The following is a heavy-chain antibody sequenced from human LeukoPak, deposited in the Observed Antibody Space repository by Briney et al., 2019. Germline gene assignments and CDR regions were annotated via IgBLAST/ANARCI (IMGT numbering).Heavy chain of an antibody. D-gene: IGHD6-19*01. CDR3: VNGVWYWGN. Sequence: AGSLRLSCAASGFTFSSKWMSWVRQAPGKGLEWVANIKEDGSDKYYVDSVEGRFNISRDNAKNSLHLQMSSLRAEDTAVYYCVNGVWYWGNWGLGTLVTVSS. J-gene: IGHJ4*02. CDR1: GFTFSSKW. V-gene: IGHV3-7*02. CDR2: IKEDGSDK.